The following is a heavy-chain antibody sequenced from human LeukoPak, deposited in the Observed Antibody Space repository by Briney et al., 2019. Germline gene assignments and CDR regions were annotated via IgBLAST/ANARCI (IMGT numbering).Heavy chain of an antibody. D-gene: IGHD2-15*01. V-gene: IGHV3-23*01. Sequence: GGSLRLSCVASGFTFSDYGMHWVRQAPGKGLEWVSAISGSGGSTYYADSVKGRFTISRDNSKNTLYLQMNSLRAEDTAVYYCANNLNSFPHYIEYFQHWGQGTLVTVSS. J-gene: IGHJ1*01. CDR2: ISGSGGST. CDR1: GFTFSDYG. CDR3: ANNLNSFPHYIEYFQH.